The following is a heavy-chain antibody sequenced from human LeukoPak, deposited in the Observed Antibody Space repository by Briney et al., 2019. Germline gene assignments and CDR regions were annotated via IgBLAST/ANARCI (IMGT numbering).Heavy chain of an antibody. J-gene: IGHJ4*02. CDR1: GFTFSSYS. CDR3: AKSATIIVPPGDY. V-gene: IGHV3-21*04. CDR2: ISSSSSYI. D-gene: IGHD3-22*01. Sequence: PGGSLRLSCAASGFTFSSYSMNWVRQAPGKGLEWVSSISSSSSYIYYADSVKGRFTISRDNSKNTLYLQMNSLRAEDTAVYYCAKSATIIVPPGDYWGQGTLVTVSS.